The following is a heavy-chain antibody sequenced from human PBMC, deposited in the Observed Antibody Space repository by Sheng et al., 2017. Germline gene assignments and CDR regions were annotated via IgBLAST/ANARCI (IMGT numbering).Heavy chain of an antibody. CDR2: ISWNSGSI. CDR1: GFTFDDYA. J-gene: IGHJ4*01. D-gene: IGHD3-10*01. CDR3: AKDMGGSGSCLFDY. V-gene: IGHV3-9*01. Sequence: EVQLVESGGGLVQPGRSLRLSCAASGFTFDDYAMHWVRQAPGKGLEWVSGISWNSGSIGYADSVKGRFTISRDNAKNSLYLQMNSLRAEDTALYYCAKDMGGSGSCLFDY.